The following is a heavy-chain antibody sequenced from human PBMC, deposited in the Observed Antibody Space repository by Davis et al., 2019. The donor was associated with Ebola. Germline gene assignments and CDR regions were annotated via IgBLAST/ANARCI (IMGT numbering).Heavy chain of an antibody. J-gene: IGHJ6*02. D-gene: IGHD2-21*02. CDR1: GFTFSSYG. V-gene: IGHV3-21*01. CDR3: ARDPELIVVVTGSQGYYGMDV. CDR2: ITSGSKYI. Sequence: PGGSLRLSCVASGFTFSSYGMNWVRQAPGKGLEWVSSITSGSKYIYYADSVKGRFTISRDNAKNSLYLQMNSLRAEDTAVYYCARDPELIVVVTGSQGYYGMDVWGQGTTVTVSS.